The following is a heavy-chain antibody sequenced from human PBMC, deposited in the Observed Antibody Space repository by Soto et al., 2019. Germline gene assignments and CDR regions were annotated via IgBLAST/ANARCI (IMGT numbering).Heavy chain of an antibody. CDR2: IYPGDSDT. J-gene: IGHJ6*02. CDR3: ARHGSYYYSSGSNHSYYGMDV. Sequence: PGESLKISCKGSGYSFTSYWIGWVRQMPGKGLEWMGIIYPGDSDTRYSPSFQGQVTISADKSISTAYLQWISLKASDTAMYYCARHGSYYYSSGSNHSYYGMDVWGQGTTV. CDR1: GYSFTSYW. V-gene: IGHV5-51*01. D-gene: IGHD3-22*01.